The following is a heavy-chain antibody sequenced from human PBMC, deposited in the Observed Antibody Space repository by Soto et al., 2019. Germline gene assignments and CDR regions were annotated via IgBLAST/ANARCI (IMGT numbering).Heavy chain of an antibody. V-gene: IGHV2-5*01. CDR2: IFWNDEK. CDR3: ARRARDSRDSCPRPFEN. CDR1: GFSITTNGVE. J-gene: IGHJ4*02. Sequence: QITWKESGPTLVKPTQTLTLTCTFSGFSITTNGVEVGWIRQPPGKALEWLAVIFWNDEKRYSPSLRVRLSITKDPSNNQVVLTMTTMDPLDTATYYCARRARDSRDSCPRPFENLGRGTLVTVSS. D-gene: IGHD3-22*01.